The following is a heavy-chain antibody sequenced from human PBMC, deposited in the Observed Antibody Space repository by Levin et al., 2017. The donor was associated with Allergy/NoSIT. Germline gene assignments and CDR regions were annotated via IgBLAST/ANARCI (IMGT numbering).Heavy chain of an antibody. D-gene: IGHD5-18*01. CDR3: ARGGYSYGYFVDY. J-gene: IGHJ4*02. CDR1: GFTFSSYG. V-gene: IGHV3-33*01. Sequence: GGSLRLSCAASGFTFSSYGMHWVRQAPGKGLEWVAVIWYDGSNKYYADSVKGRITISRDNSKNTLYLQMNSLRAEDTAVYYCARGGYSYGYFVDYWGQGTLVTVSS. CDR2: IWYDGSNK.